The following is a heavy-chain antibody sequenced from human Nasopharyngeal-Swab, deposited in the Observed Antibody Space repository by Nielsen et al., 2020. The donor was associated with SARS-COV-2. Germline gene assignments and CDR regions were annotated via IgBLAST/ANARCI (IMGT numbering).Heavy chain of an antibody. CDR2: INTNTGNP. Sequence: ASVKVSCKASGYTFTSYAMNWVRQAPGQGLEWMGWINTNTGNPTYAQGFTGRFVFSLDTSVSTAYLQISSLKAEDTAVYYCARPYYYDSSGYLVAFDIWGQGTMVTVSS. CDR3: ARPYYYDSSGYLVAFDI. J-gene: IGHJ3*02. V-gene: IGHV7-4-1*02. D-gene: IGHD3-22*01. CDR1: GYTFTSYA.